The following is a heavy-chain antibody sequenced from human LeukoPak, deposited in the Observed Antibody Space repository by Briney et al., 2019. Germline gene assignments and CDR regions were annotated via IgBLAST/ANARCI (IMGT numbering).Heavy chain of an antibody. J-gene: IGHJ4*02. CDR1: GFTFSDYW. CDR3: ARDDY. V-gene: IGHV3-74*01. Sequence: GGSLRLSCAASGFTFSDYWMHWVRQVPGKGLAWVSRINPDGSTTVYADSVKGRFTISRDNAQNTLYLQMNSLRAEDTAVYYCARDDYWGQATLVTVSS. CDR2: INPDGSTT.